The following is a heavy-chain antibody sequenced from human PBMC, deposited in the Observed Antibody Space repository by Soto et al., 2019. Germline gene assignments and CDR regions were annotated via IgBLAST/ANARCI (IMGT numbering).Heavy chain of an antibody. V-gene: IGHV1-46*01. Sequence: GASVKVSCKASGYTFTSYYMHWVRQAPGQGLEWMGIINPSGGSTSYAQKFQGRVTMTRDTSTSTVYMELSSLRSEDTAVYYCARAVLRFLEWLPPNYYYGMDVWGQGTTVTVSS. CDR3: ARAVLRFLEWLPPNYYYGMDV. CDR2: INPSGGST. D-gene: IGHD3-3*01. CDR1: GYTFTSYY. J-gene: IGHJ6*02.